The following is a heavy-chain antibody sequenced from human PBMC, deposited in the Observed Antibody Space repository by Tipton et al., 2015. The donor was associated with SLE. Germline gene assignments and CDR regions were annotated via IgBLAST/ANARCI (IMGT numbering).Heavy chain of an antibody. V-gene: IGHV4-39*07. CDR1: GGSISSSRYY. CDR3: ARDPSDGDYGVYYFDY. D-gene: IGHD4-17*01. J-gene: IGHJ4*02. Sequence: LRLSCTVSGGSISSSRYYWGWFRQPPGKRLEWIGSIYYSGSTNYNPSLKSRVTISVDRSKKQLSLRLTSVTAADTAVYYCARDPSDGDYGVYYFDYWGQGTLVTVSP. CDR2: IYYSGST.